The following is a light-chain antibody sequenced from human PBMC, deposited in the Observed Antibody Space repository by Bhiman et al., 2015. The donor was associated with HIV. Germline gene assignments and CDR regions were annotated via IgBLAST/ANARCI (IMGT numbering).Light chain of an antibody. CDR3: QVWGGSAVI. CDR1: KLGDKY. CDR2: QDS. V-gene: IGLV3-1*01. Sequence: SYELTQPPSVSVSPGQTASITCSGDKLGDKYACWYQQKPGQSPVVVIYQDSKRPSGIPERFSGSNSGNTATLTISGAQAVDEADYYCQVWGGSAVIFGGGTKLTVL. J-gene: IGLJ2*01.